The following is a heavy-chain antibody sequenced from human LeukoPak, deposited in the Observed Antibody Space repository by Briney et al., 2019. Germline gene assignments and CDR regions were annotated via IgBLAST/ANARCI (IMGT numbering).Heavy chain of an antibody. V-gene: IGHV3-48*04. Sequence: GGSLRLSCAASGFSFSSYGVNWARQAPGKGLEWVAYISSSGSVIQYAPSVEGRFTISRDNGENPVHLQMNSLRAGDTAVYYCARVTAVAAPWVYWGQGAQVTVSS. CDR3: ARVTAVAAPWVY. CDR2: ISSSGSVI. CDR1: GFSFSSYG. J-gene: IGHJ4*02. D-gene: IGHD6-19*01.